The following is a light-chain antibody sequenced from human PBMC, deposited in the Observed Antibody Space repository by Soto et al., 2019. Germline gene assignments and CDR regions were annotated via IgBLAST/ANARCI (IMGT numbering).Light chain of an antibody. CDR1: RTDVDGHDY. Sequence: QSALTQPASMSGSPGQSITISCTGARTDVDGHDYVSWYQQHPGQAPKLMIFDVHNRPSGVSSRFSGSKSGDTASLTISGLQAEDDGDYYCSSYTASAPFYVFGTGTKLTVL. V-gene: IGLV2-14*03. CDR2: DVH. CDR3: SSYTASAPFYV. J-gene: IGLJ1*01.